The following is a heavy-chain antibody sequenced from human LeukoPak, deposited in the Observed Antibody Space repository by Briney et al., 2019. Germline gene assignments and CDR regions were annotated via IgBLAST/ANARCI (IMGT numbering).Heavy chain of an antibody. CDR1: GFTFSSYG. CDR3: AKLFSSTSSFGAEYFQH. J-gene: IGHJ1*01. Sequence: GGSLRLSCAASGFTFSSYGMHWVRQAPGKGLEWVAFIRYDGSNKYYADSVKGRFTISRENSKNTLYLQMNSLRAEDTAVYYCAKLFSSTSSFGAEYFQHWGQGALVTVSS. D-gene: IGHD2-2*01. CDR2: IRYDGSNK. V-gene: IGHV3-30*02.